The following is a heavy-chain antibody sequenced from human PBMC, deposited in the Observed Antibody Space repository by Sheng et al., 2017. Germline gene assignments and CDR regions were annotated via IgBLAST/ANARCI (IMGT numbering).Heavy chain of an antibody. J-gene: IGHJ5*02. CDR1: GGSFSGYY. D-gene: IGHD3-3*01. V-gene: IGHV4-34*01. CDR2: INHSGST. CDR3: ARASRIQYDFWSGYPNWFDP. Sequence: QVQLQQWGAGLLKPSETLSLTCAVYGGSFSGYYWSWIRQPPGKGLEWIGEINHSGSTNYNPSLKSRVTISVDTSKNQFSLKLSSVTAADTAVYYCARASRIQYDFWSGYPNWFDPGAREPWSPSPQ.